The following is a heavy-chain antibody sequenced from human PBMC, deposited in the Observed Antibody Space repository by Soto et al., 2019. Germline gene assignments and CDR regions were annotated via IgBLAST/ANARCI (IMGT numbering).Heavy chain of an antibody. Sequence: ASVQVSCXTSGYIFTNYYIHWVRQAPGQGLEWMGIINPSGGSPRYAQNFQGRVTMTRDTSTNTVYMDLSSLRSEVTAVYYCARFRQQLRLFDPWGQGTLVTVSS. CDR3: ARFRQQLRLFDP. V-gene: IGHV1-46*03. D-gene: IGHD6-13*01. J-gene: IGHJ5*02. CDR2: INPSGGSP. CDR1: GYIFTNYY.